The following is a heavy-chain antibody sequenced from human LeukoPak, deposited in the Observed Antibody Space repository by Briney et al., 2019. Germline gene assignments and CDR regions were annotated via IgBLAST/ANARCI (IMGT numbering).Heavy chain of an antibody. V-gene: IGHV1-69*06. CDR1: GGTFSSYA. J-gene: IGHJ6*02. Sequence: SVKVSCKASGGTFSSYAISWVRQAPGQGLEWMGGIIPIFGTANYAQKFQGRVTITADKSTSTAYMELSSLRSEDAAVYYCARKRQQLVRYYYYGMDVWGQGTTVTVSS. D-gene: IGHD6-13*01. CDR3: ARKRQQLVRYYYYGMDV. CDR2: IIPIFGTA.